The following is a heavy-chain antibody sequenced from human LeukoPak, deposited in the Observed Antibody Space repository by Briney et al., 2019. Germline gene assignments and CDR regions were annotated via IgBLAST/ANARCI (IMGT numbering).Heavy chain of an antibody. V-gene: IGHV3-23*01. CDR1: GFTFSSYA. CDR2: IGGSGGST. D-gene: IGHD2-2*01. J-gene: IGHJ4*02. CDR3: AKNERVTGPAASLDY. Sequence: GGSLRLSCAASGFTFSSYAMHWVRQAPGKGLEWVSTIGGSGGSTYYADSVKGRFTISRDNAKNTLYLQMNSLRAENTAVYYCAKNERVTGPAASLDYWGQGTLVTVSS.